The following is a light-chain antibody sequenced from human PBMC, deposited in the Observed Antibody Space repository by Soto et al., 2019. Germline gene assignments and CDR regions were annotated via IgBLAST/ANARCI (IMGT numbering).Light chain of an antibody. CDR1: SSNIGSHT. V-gene: IGLV1-44*01. CDR3: ASWDDRLNGPV. Sequence: QSVLTQPPSTSGTPGQRVAISCSGTSSNIGSHTVNWYQQLPGTASKLLIYGDDQRPSGIPDRFSGSKSGTSASLAISGLHSDDGVDYYCASWDDRLNGPVFGGGTKLTVL. J-gene: IGLJ3*02. CDR2: GDD.